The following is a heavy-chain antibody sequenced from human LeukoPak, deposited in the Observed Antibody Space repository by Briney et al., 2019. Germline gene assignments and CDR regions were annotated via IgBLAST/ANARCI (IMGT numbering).Heavy chain of an antibody. Sequence: GASVTVSCKASGYTFTDYYMHWVRQAPGQGLEWMGWINPNSGGTNYAQKFQGRVTITRDTSASTAYMELSSLRSEDTAVYYCAEGGYDDPLDYWGQGTLVTVSS. CDR3: AEGGYDDPLDY. D-gene: IGHD5-12*01. V-gene: IGHV1-2*02. J-gene: IGHJ4*02. CDR2: INPNSGGT. CDR1: GYTFTDYY.